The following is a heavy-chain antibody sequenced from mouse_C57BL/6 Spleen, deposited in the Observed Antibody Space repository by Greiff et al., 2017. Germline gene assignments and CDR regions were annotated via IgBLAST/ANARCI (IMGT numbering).Heavy chain of an antibody. CDR2: IDPSDSYT. CDR3: ARDPPLRYGSPFAY. Sequence: VQLQQPGAELVRPGTSVKLSCKASGYTFTSYWMHWVKQRPGQGLEWIGVIDPSDSYTNYNQKFKGKATLTVDTSSSTAYMQLSSLTSEDSAVYYCARDPPLRYGSPFAYWGQGTLVTGSA. J-gene: IGHJ3*01. CDR1: GYTFTSYW. V-gene: IGHV1-59*01. D-gene: IGHD1-1*01.